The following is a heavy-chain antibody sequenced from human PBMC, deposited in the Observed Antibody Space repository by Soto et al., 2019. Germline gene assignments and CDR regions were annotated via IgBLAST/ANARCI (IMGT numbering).Heavy chain of an antibody. CDR1: GFNFRNFN. CDR2: VSGSSSYI. D-gene: IGHD4-17*01. Sequence: GGSLRLSCAGSGFNFRNFNMIWVRQAPGKGLEWVSSVSGSSSYIYYADSVKGRFTVSRDNANNLVFLQMNGLRPEDTAMYYCARDLRGHYGPWGQGTTGTVSS. J-gene: IGHJ6*02. CDR3: ARDLRGHYGP. V-gene: IGHV3-21*06.